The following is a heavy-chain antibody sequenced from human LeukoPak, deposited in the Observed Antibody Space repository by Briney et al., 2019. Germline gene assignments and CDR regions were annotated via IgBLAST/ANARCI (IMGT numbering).Heavy chain of an antibody. CDR1: GGSISSYY. V-gene: IGHV4-4*07. Sequence: SETLSLTCTVSGGSISSYYWSWIRQPAGKGLEWIGRIYTSGSTNYNPSLKSRVTMSVDTSKNQSSLKLSSVTAADTAVYYCARVHIASGSGSYYNDAFDIWGQGTMVTVSS. D-gene: IGHD3-10*01. CDR2: IYTSGST. CDR3: ARVHIASGSGSYYNDAFDI. J-gene: IGHJ3*02.